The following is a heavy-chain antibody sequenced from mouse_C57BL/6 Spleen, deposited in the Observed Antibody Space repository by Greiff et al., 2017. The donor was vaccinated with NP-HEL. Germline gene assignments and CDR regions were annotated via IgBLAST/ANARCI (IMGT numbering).Heavy chain of an antibody. CDR2: IHPNSGST. D-gene: IGHD2-5*01. CDR1: GYTFTSYW. Sequence: VQLQQPGAELVKPGASVKLSCKASGYTFTSYWMHWVKQRPGQGLEWIGMIHPNSGSTNYNEKFKSKATLTVDKSSSTAYIQLSSLTSEDSAVYYGARRGNSKGCGFAGWGNGTLVTVYA. V-gene: IGHV1-64*01. CDR3: ARRGNSKGCGFAG. J-gene: IGHJ3*01.